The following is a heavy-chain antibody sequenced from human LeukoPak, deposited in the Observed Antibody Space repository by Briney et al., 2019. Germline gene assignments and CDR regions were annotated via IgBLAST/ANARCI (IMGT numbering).Heavy chain of an antibody. D-gene: IGHD6-13*01. CDR3: ARDKQLGSNWFDP. CDR2: IHPNTGGT. J-gene: IGHJ5*02. CDR1: GYTFTGYY. V-gene: IGHV1-2*02. Sequence: ASVKVSCKASGYTFTGYYIHWVRQAPGQGLEWMGWIHPNTGGTKYAQKFQGRVTMTRDTSSSTAYMELSSLRSEDTAVYYCARDKQLGSNWFDPWGQGTLVTVSS.